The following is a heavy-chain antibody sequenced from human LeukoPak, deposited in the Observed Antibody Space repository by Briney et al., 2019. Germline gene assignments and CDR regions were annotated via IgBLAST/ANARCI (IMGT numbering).Heavy chain of an antibody. Sequence: GGTLRLSCASWGLIYSILCMIGVRQARGKGLEWVVNMKQDGSETYYVDVSRGGFHISRDNAKNALYLQMNGLRAEDTAVYYCARDKIVGATHFDYWGQGALVTVSS. CDR3: ARDKIVGATHFDY. CDR2: MKQDGSET. J-gene: IGHJ4*02. CDR1: GLIYSILC. V-gene: IGHV3-7*01. D-gene: IGHD1-26*01.